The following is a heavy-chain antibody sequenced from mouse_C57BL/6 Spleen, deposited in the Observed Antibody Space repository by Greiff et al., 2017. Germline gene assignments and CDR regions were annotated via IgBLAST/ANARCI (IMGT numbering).Heavy chain of an antibody. CDR3: ARMETTDWYFDV. D-gene: IGHD2-13*01. V-gene: IGHV1-81*01. CDR2: IYPRSGNT. CDR1: GYTFTSYG. Sequence: QVQLQQSGAELARPGASVKLSCKASGYTFTSYGISWVKQRTGQGLEWIGEIYPRSGNTYYNEKFKGKATLTADKSSSTAYMELRSLTSEDSAVYFCARMETTDWYFDVWGTGTTGTVSS. J-gene: IGHJ1*03.